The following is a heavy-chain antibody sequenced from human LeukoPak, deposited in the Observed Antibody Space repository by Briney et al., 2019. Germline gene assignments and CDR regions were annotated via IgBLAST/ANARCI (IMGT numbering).Heavy chain of an antibody. J-gene: IGHJ4*02. CDR1: GGSFSGYY. Sequence: KPSETLSLTCAVYGGSFSGYYWSWIRQPPGKGLEWVGYISHSGTTSYNSSLKSRVTISVDTSKNQLSLKLTSVTAADTAVYYCARWDDSAWGFGNWGPGTLVTVSS. CDR2: ISHSGTT. D-gene: IGHD6-19*01. V-gene: IGHV4-59*08. CDR3: ARWDDSAWGFGN.